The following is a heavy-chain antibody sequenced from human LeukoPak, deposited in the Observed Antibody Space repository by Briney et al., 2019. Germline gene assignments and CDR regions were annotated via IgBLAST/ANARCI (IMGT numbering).Heavy chain of an antibody. D-gene: IGHD6-13*01. CDR1: GFTFSSYG. CDR3: ARDPSIAAAGTLGY. Sequence: PGGSLRLSCAASGFTFSSYGMHWVRQAPGKGLEWVAVISYDGSNKYYADSVKGRFTISRDNSKNTLYLQMNSLRAEDTAVYYCARDPSIAAAGTLGYWGQGTLVTVSS. CDR2: ISYDGSNK. V-gene: IGHV3-30*19. J-gene: IGHJ4*02.